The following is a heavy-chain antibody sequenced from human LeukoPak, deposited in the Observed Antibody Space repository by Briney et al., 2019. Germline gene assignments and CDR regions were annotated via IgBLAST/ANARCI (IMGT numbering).Heavy chain of an antibody. D-gene: IGHD4-23*01. CDR1: GYSITRGYF. V-gene: IGHV4-38-2*02. CDR2: MFHSGST. J-gene: IGHJ4*02. CDR3: ARDVGSYGGNLYFDY. Sequence: SETLSLTCTVSGYSITRGYFWGWIRQSPGKGLEWIASMFHSGSTYYNPSLKSRVTMSVDTSKNQFSLRLSSVTAADTAVYYCARDVGSYGGNLYFDYWGQGTLVTVSS.